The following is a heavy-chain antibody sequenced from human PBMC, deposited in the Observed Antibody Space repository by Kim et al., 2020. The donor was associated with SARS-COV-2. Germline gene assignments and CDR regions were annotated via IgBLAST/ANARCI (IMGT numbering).Heavy chain of an antibody. V-gene: IGHV3-7*01. J-gene: IGHJ5*02. CDR3: ARRDTSMQTVDH. D-gene: IGHD5-18*01. CDR2: IKPDGGEK. CDR1: GFTFSKYW. Sequence: GGSLRLSCAASGFTFSKYWMSWVRQAPGKGLEWVATIKPDGGEKYYVAPVKGRFTSSRDSAKNSLYLQMNSLRVEDTAVYYCARRDTSMQTVDHWGRGTLVTVSS.